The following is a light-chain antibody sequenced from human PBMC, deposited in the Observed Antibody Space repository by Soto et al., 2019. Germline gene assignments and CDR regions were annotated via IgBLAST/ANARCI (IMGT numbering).Light chain of an antibody. CDR1: QTIINW. Sequence: DIQMTQSPSTLSASVGDRVTITCRASQTIINWLAWYQQKPGRAPKLLIYKASTLEGEVPSRFSGSGSETEFTLTINSLQPDDSATYHCQQYHTYWWTFGQGTKVDI. CDR2: KAS. CDR3: QQYHTYWWT. J-gene: IGKJ1*01. V-gene: IGKV1-5*03.